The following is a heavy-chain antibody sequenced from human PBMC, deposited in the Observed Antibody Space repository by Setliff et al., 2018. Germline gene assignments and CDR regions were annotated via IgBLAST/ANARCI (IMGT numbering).Heavy chain of an antibody. V-gene: IGHV3-21*01. Sequence: GESLKISCAASGFTFSSYSMNWVRQAPGKGLEWVSSISGSSSYIYYADSVKGRFTISRDNAKNSLYLQMNSLRAEDTAVYYCARGFGWGAFDIWGQGTMVTV. CDR1: GFTFSSYS. CDR3: ARGFGWGAFDI. CDR2: ISGSSSYI. D-gene: IGHD3-10*01. J-gene: IGHJ3*02.